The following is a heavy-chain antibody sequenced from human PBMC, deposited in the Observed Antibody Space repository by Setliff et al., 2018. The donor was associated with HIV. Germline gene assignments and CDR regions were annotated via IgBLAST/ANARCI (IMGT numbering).Heavy chain of an antibody. D-gene: IGHD6-19*01. V-gene: IGHV4-61*02. CDR2: IYTSGNTNYNPST. CDR3: TRQSPVAGSGAFDI. J-gene: IGHJ3*02. Sequence: SETLSLTCTVSGDSISSGGYYWSWIRQPAGQGLEWIGRIYTSGNTNYNPSTNYNPSLKSRIPISLETSRNQFSLRVTSVTATDTAVYYCTRQSPVAGSGAFDIWGQGTMVTVSS. CDR1: GDSISSGGYY.